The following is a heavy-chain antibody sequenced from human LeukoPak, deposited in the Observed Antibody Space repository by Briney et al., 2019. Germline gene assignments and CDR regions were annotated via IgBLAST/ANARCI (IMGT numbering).Heavy chain of an antibody. V-gene: IGHV1-2*02. CDR2: INPNSGGT. CDR1: GYTFTAYH. CDR3: AVSDMVRGAWLDP. Sequence: ASVKVSCKASGYTFTAYHMHWVRQAPGQGLEWMGWINPNSGGTNYEQKFQGRVTMTRDTSISTAYMELCRLRSADTAVYYCAVSDMVRGAWLDPWGQGTLVTVSS. J-gene: IGHJ5*02. D-gene: IGHD3-10*01.